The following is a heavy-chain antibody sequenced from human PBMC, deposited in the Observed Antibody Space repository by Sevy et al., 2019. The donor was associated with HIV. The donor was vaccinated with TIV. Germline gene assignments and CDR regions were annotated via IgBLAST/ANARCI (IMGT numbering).Heavy chain of an antibody. D-gene: IGHD3-16*01. CDR1: TFTFNDYW. Sequence: GGSLRLSCAASTFTFNDYWMNWVRQAPGKGLEWGANINQHGSEKYFVDSVKGRFTISRDNAKNSLYLQMNSLRAEDTAGNYCAGWGGLDVWGQGTTVTVSS. CDR2: INQHGSEK. CDR3: AGWGGLDV. V-gene: IGHV3-7*01. J-gene: IGHJ6*02.